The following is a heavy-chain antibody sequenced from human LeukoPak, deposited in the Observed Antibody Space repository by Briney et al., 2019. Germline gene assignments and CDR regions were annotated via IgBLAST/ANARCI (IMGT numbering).Heavy chain of an antibody. J-gene: IGHJ5*02. CDR3: ARRWTYYYDSSGYTFPSWFDP. CDR2: IYNSGST. CDR1: GGSMSKYY. V-gene: IGHV4-59*08. Sequence: SETLSLTCTVSGGSMSKYYWTWIRQPPPKGLKWIGSIYNSGSTNYTPSLNSRVTISVDTSKNQFSLKLSSVTAADTAVYYCARRWTYYYDSSGYTFPSWFDPWGQGTLVTVSS. D-gene: IGHD3-22*01.